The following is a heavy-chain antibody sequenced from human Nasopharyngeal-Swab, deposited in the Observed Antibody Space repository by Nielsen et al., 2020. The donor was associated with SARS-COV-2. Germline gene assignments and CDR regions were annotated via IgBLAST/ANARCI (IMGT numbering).Heavy chain of an antibody. CDR3: ARDYSPLPFDY. V-gene: IGHV3-7*03. Sequence: GESLKISCAASGFTFSSYWMNWVRQAPGKGLEWVANVKQDGSEKYYVDSVKGRFTISRDNAKNSLYLQMNSLRAEDTAVYYCARDYSPLPFDYWGQGTLVTVSS. CDR2: VKQDGSEK. CDR1: GFTFSSYW. D-gene: IGHD6-13*01. J-gene: IGHJ4*02.